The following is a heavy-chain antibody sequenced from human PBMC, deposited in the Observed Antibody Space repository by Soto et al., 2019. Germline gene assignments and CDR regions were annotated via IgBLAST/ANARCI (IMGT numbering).Heavy chain of an antibody. D-gene: IGHD5-18*01. V-gene: IGHV3-33*01. Sequence: QVQLVESGGGVVQPGRSLRLSCAASGFTFSSYGMHWVRQAPGKGLEWVAVIWYDGSNKYYADSVKGRFTISRDNYMNTLYLHMNSLKAEAKAVSYCARGMVDKDKVKDYWGKRTLVTVSS. CDR3: ARGMVDKDKVKDY. CDR2: IWYDGSNK. J-gene: IGHJ4*02. CDR1: GFTFSSYG.